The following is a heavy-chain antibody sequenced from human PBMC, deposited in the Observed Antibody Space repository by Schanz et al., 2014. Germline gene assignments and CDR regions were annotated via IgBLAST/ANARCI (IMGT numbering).Heavy chain of an antibody. D-gene: IGHD6-13*01. V-gene: IGHV3-23*04. Sequence: EVQLVESGGGVVQPGRSLRLSCATSGFSLDIFAVSWVRQAPGKGLEWVSSFNDGGVNKYYADSVKGRFTISSDNSKSTLYLQMSSLRAEDTAVYYCAKSQGSSFDSWGQGTLVTVSS. J-gene: IGHJ4*02. CDR1: GFSLDIFA. CDR3: AKSQGSSFDS. CDR2: FNDGGVNK.